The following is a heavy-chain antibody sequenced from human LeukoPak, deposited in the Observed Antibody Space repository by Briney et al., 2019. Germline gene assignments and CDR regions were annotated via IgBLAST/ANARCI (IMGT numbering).Heavy chain of an antibody. J-gene: IGHJ4*02. Sequence: GGSLRLSCAASGFTFSSYSMNWVRQAPGKGLKWVSSISSSSSYIYYADSVKGRFTISRDNAKNSLYLQMNSLRAEDTAVYYCARVDCSGGSCYGGDYWGQGTLVTVSS. CDR3: ARVDCSGGSCYGGDY. V-gene: IGHV3-21*01. CDR1: GFTFSSYS. D-gene: IGHD2-15*01. CDR2: ISSSSSYI.